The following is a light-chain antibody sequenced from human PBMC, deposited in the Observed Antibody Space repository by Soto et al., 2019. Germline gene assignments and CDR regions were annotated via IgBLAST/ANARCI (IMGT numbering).Light chain of an antibody. CDR1: QSVSSIY. V-gene: IGKV3-20*01. Sequence: EILLTQYPGTLSLSPGERATLSCGASQSVSSIYLAWYQQKPGQAPRLLIYGASSRATGIPERLSGSGYGTELTITISSMKYEDFEVYYCQQYNEWTLAFGGGTKVDIK. CDR3: QQYNEWTLA. J-gene: IGKJ4*01. CDR2: GAS.